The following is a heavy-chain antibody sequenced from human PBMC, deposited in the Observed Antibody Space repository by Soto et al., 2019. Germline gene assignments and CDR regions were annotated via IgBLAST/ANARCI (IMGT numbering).Heavy chain of an antibody. CDR2: ISASGGNI. V-gene: IGHV3-23*01. Sequence: EVQLLESGGGLVQFGGSLRLSCAASGFTFNNYGVGWVRQAPGKGLEWVSTISASGGNIYYADSVKGRFTISRDTSKNTLYLQMDSLRAEDTAVYYCTRGGSGYTWFNEFWGQGTLVTVSS. CDR1: GFTFNNYG. CDR3: TRGGSGYTWFNEF. J-gene: IGHJ4*02. D-gene: IGHD3-22*01.